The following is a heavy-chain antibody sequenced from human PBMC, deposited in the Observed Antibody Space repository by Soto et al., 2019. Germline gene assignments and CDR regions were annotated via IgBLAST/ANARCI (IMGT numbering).Heavy chain of an antibody. CDR3: AKGRGGSGSLTPRVDF. CDR2: ISGGGDTT. Sequence: EVQLLESGGGLVQPGGSLRLSCAASGFTFNNYAMTWVRQAPGKGLEWGSAISGGGDTTSYVDSVKGRFTVSRDGSKNTLYLQMSSLRAEDTALYYCAKGRGGSGSLTPRVDFWGQGTLVTVSS. V-gene: IGHV3-23*01. D-gene: IGHD3-10*01. CDR1: GFTFNNYA. J-gene: IGHJ4*02.